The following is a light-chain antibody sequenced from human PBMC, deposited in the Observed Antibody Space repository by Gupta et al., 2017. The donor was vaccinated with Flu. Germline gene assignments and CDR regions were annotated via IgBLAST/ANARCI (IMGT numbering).Light chain of an antibody. CDR3: QQHNHWPPA. Sequence: TATLSVSPEKGAPLSCSSTRGISVNLAWYQQKLGQAPRLLIYAASTRATGVPARFSGSGSGTQFTLTITSLQSEDVAVYYCQQHNHWPPAFGEGTKVEIK. CDR1: RGISVN. J-gene: IGKJ4*01. CDR2: AAS. V-gene: IGKV3-15*01.